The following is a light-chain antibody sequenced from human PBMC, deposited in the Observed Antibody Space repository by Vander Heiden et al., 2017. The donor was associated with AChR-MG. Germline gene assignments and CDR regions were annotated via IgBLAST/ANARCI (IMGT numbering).Light chain of an antibody. Sequence: ETVLTQSPGTLSLSPGERATLSCRASQSVSSSYLDWYQQKPGQAPRLLIYGASSRATGIPDRFSGSGSGTDFTLTISRLEPEDFAVYYCQQDGSSPLTFGGGTKVEIK. CDR3: QQDGSSPLT. J-gene: IGKJ4*01. V-gene: IGKV3-20*01. CDR1: QSVSSSY. CDR2: GAS.